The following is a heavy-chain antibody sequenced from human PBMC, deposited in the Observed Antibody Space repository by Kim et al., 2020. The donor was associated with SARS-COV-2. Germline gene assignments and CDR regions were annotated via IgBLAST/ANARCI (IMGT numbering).Heavy chain of an antibody. V-gene: IGHV3-30-3*01. CDR2: ISDDGINK. CDR3: ASDPRERVWSVGGSDV. D-gene: IGHD3-10*01. Sequence: GGSLRLSCAASGFTFGAHAMHWVRQAPGRGLDWVTLISDDGINKQYADSVKGRFTISRDNSKNTLYLQMDSLRTEDTAVYYCASDPRERVWSVGGSDVWGQGTTVTVSS. J-gene: IGHJ6*01. CDR1: GFTFGAHA.